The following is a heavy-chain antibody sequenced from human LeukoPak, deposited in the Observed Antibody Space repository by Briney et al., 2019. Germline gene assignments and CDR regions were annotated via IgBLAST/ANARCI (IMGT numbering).Heavy chain of an antibody. CDR3: ARAEGGYSSPYYFDY. CDR2: IYYSGST. J-gene: IGHJ4*02. V-gene: IGHV4-30-4*08. D-gene: IGHD5-18*01. Sequence: PSETLSLTCTVSGDSISSSNYYWSWIRQPPGKSLEWIGYIYYSGSTYYNPSLKSRVTISVDTSKNQFSLKLSSVTAADTAVYYCARAEGGYSSPYYFDYWGQGTLVTVSS. CDR1: GDSISSSNYY.